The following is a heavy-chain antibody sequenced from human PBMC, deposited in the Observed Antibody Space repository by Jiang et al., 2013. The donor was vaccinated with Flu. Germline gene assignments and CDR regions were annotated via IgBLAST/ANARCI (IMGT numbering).Heavy chain of an antibody. CDR1: GYTFTRYY. V-gene: IGHV1-46*01. CDR3: ARPHGDAFDI. J-gene: IGHJ3*02. CDR2: INPSGGST. Sequence: GAEVKKPGASVKVSCKASGYTFTRYYMHWVRQAPGQGLEWVGIINPSGGSTSYAQKFQGRVTMTRDTSATTVYMELSSLGSEDTAVYYCARPHGDAFDIWGQGTMVTVSS.